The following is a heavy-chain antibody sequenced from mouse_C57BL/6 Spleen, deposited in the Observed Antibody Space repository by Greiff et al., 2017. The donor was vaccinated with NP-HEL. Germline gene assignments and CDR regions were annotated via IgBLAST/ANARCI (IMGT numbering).Heavy chain of an antibody. V-gene: IGHV1-59*01. Sequence: QVQLQQPGAELVRPGTSVKLSCKASGYTFTSYWMHWVKQRPGQGLEWIGVIDPSDSYTNYNQKFKGKATLTVDTSSSTAYMQLSSLTSEDSAVYYCARNLDYWGKGTTLTVSS. CDR1: GYTFTSYW. CDR2: IDPSDSYT. CDR3: ARNLDY. J-gene: IGHJ2*01.